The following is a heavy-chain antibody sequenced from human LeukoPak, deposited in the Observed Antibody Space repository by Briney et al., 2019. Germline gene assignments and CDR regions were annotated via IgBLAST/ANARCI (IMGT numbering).Heavy chain of an antibody. D-gene: IGHD2-15*01. CDR3: ARDRITGYCSGGSCYSWGASDI. CDR1: GYTFTSYG. V-gene: IGHV1-18*01. Sequence: ASVKVSCKASGYTFTSYGISWVRQAPGQGLEWMGWISAYNGNTNYAQKLQGRVTMTTDTSTSTAYMELRSLRSDDTAVYYCARDRITGYCSGGSCYSWGASDIWGQGTMVTVSS. J-gene: IGHJ3*02. CDR2: ISAYNGNT.